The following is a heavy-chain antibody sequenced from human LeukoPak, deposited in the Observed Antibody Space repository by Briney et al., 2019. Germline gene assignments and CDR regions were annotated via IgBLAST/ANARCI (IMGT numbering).Heavy chain of an antibody. D-gene: IGHD6-19*01. V-gene: IGHV3-74*01. J-gene: IGHJ4*02. CDR1: GFSFSSYW. Sequence: GGSLRLSCAASGFSFSSYWMHWVRQAPGKGLVWVSRINSDGSSTSYADSVKGRFTISRDNAKNTLYLQMNSLRAEDTAVYYCAREFAVAGRFSDYWGQGTLVTVSS. CDR2: INSDGSST. CDR3: AREFAVAGRFSDY.